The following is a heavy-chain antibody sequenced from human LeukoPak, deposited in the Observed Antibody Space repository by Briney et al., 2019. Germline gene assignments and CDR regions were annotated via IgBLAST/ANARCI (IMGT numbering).Heavy chain of an antibody. CDR1: GGSISSSDW. V-gene: IGHV4-4*02. CDR2: IYHSGTT. D-gene: IGHD6-19*01. Sequence: SGTLSLTCAVSGGSISSSDWWSWVRQPPGKGLEWIGEIYHSGTTNYNPSLKSRVTISVDKSKNQFSLKLSSVTAADTAVYYCARLRGATVAHNWFDPWGQGTLVTVSS. CDR3: ARLRGATVAHNWFDP. J-gene: IGHJ5*02.